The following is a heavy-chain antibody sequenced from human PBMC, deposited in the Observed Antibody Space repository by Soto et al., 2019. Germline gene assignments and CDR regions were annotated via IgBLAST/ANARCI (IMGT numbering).Heavy chain of an antibody. J-gene: IGHJ4*02. D-gene: IGHD3-10*01. CDR3: ARDPSEGSYYVFDY. CDR2: IWYDGSKK. CDR1: GXTFSSYW. Sequence: GSLRLSCATSGXTFSSYWMHWVRQAPGKGLEWVAEIWYDGSKKYYADSVKGRFTISRDDSKNTLYLEMNSLRAEDTAVYYCARDPSEGSYYVFDYWGQGALGTVS. V-gene: IGHV3-33*01.